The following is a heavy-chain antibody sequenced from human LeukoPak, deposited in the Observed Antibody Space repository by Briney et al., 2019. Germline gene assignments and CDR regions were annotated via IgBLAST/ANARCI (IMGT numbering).Heavy chain of an antibody. CDR3: ARKNYYDSSGYCDI. J-gene: IGHJ3*02. CDR2: IYTSGST. Sequence: SETLSLTCTVSGGSISSYYWSWIRQPAGKGLEWIGRIYTSGSTNYNPSLKSRVTMSVDTSKNQFSLKLSSVTAADTAVYYCARKNYYDSSGYCDIWGQGTMVTVSS. V-gene: IGHV4-4*07. CDR1: GGSISSYY. D-gene: IGHD3-22*01.